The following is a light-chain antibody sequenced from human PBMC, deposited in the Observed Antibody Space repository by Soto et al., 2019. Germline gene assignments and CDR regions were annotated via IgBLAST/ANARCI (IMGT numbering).Light chain of an antibody. CDR1: QSVSSDY. CDR3: HQYNTAPRT. CDR2: GAS. V-gene: IGKV3-20*01. Sequence: EIVLTQSPGTLSLSPGERATLSCRASQSVSSDYLAWYQQRPGQAPRLLIYGASNRATGIPGRFSGSGSGTDFTLTISRLEPEDFAVYYCHQYNTAPRTVGQGTKVEIK. J-gene: IGKJ1*01.